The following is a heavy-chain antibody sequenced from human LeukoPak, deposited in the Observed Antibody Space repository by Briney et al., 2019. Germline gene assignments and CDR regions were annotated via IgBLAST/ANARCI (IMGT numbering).Heavy chain of an antibody. V-gene: IGHV4-39*01. Sequence: PSETLSLTCSVSGGSISSSSYYWGWIRRPPGKGLEWIGTIYYSGTTYYSPSLKSRVTMSIDTSKNQFSLELSSVTAADTAVYYCARHSEYYSGSGSASGYFDYWGQGTLVTVSS. CDR2: IYYSGTT. CDR1: GGSISSSSYY. D-gene: IGHD3-10*01. CDR3: ARHSEYYSGSGSASGYFDY. J-gene: IGHJ4*02.